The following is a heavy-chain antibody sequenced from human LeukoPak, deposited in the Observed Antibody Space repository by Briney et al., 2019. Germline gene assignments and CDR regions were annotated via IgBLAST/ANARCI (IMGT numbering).Heavy chain of an antibody. D-gene: IGHD5-18*01. V-gene: IGHV3-9*01. Sequence: SCISWNSYSLGYADSVKGRFTISRDNAKNSLYLQMNSLRAEDTALYYCAKVRGYSFGYFDYWGQGTLVTVSS. CDR3: AKVRGYSFGYFDY. CDR2: ISWNSYSL. J-gene: IGHJ4*02.